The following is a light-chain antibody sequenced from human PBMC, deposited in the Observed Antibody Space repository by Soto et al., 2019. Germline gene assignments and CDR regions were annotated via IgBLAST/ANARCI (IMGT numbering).Light chain of an antibody. Sequence: QSVLTQSPSASGTPGQRVTISCSGSSSNIGNHYVYWYQHLPGTAPKLLIYRNNQRPSGVPDRFSGSHSGTSGSLAISGLRSEDEADYYCAAWDDSLSGYVFGTGTKVTVL. J-gene: IGLJ1*01. V-gene: IGLV1-47*01. CDR3: AAWDDSLSGYV. CDR2: RNN. CDR1: SSNIGNHY.